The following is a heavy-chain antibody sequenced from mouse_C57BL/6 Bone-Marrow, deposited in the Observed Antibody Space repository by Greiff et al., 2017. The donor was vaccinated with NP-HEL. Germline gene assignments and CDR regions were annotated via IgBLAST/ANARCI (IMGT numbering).Heavy chain of an antibody. V-gene: IGHV1-37*01. CDR1: GYSFTGYF. CDR2: INPYNGDT. D-gene: IGHD1-1*01. J-gene: IGHJ4*01. CDR3: ASEDYGSSYYAMDY. Sequence: VQLQQSGPELVKPGASVKISCKASGYSFTGYFMNWVKQRHGKSLEWIGRINPYNGDTFYNQKFKGKATLTVDKSSSTSHMELLLLTSEDFAVYYCASEDYGSSYYAMDYWGQGTSVTVSS.